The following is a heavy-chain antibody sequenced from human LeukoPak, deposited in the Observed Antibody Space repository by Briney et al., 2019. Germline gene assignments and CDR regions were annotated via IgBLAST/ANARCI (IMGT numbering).Heavy chain of an antibody. J-gene: IGHJ6*03. CDR1: GYTFTSYD. V-gene: IGHV1-8*03. Sequence: ASVKVSCKASGYTFTSYDINWVRQATGQGLEWMGWMNPNSGNTGYARKFQGRVTITGNTSISTAYMELSSLRSEDTAVYYCARVQMATIFYYYYYMDVWGKGTTVTVSS. CDR3: ARVQMATIFYYYYYMDV. CDR2: MNPNSGNT. D-gene: IGHD5-24*01.